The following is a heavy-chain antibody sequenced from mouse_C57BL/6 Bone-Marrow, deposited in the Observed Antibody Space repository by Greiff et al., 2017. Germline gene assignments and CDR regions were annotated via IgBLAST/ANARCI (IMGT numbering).Heavy chain of an antibody. CDR3: ARLYYGNYFNY. D-gene: IGHD2-1*01. Sequence: VQLQQPGTELVKPGASVKLSCKASGYTFTSSWMHWVKQRPGQGLEWIGNINPGNGGTNYNEKFKSKATLTVAKSSSTAYMQLSSLTSEDSAVYYCARLYYGNYFNYWGQGATLTVSS. CDR2: INPGNGGT. CDR1: GYTFTSSW. J-gene: IGHJ2*01. V-gene: IGHV1-53*01.